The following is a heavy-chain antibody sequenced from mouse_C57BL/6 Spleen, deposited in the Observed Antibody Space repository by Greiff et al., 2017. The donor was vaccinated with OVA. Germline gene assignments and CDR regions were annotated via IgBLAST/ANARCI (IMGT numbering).Heavy chain of an antibody. Sequence: QVQLQQSGAELARPGASVKMSCKASGYTFTSYTMHWVKQRPGQGLEWIGYIYPCSGCTKYNQKFKDKATLTADKSSSTAYMQLSSLTSEYSAVYYCAREGGYSWVAYWGQGTLVTVSA. CDR2: IYPCSGCT. CDR3: AREGGYSWVAY. J-gene: IGHJ3*01. V-gene: IGHV1-4*01. D-gene: IGHD2-3*01. CDR1: GYTFTSYT.